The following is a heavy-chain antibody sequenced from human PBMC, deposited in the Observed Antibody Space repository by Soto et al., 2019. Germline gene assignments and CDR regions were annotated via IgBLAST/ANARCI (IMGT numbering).Heavy chain of an antibody. V-gene: IGHV1-46*01. CDR3: ARASSGYYSYFDY. J-gene: IGHJ4*02. D-gene: IGHD3-22*01. CDR2: INPSGGST. CDR1: GYTFTSYY. Sequence: ASVKVSCKASGYTFTSYYMHWVRQAPGQGLEWMGIINPSGGSTSYAQKFKVRVTMTRDTSTSTVYMDLSSLSSEDTAVYYCARASSGYYSYFDYWGQGTLVTVSS.